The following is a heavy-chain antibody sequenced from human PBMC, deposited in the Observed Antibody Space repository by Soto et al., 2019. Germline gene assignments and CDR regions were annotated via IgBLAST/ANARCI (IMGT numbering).Heavy chain of an antibody. D-gene: IGHD1-26*01. Sequence: QVQLVQSGAEVKKPGASVNVSCKDSGYTFPRYGISWVRQAPGQGLERMVWISAYNVNTNYAQNLQGRVIMTTDTSTSTASTELRSRSSDDTDVYYYARDIGGAPGYWGQGTLVSVSS. J-gene: IGHJ4*02. V-gene: IGHV1-18*01. CDR1: GYTFPRYG. CDR3: ARDIGGAPGY. CDR2: ISAYNVNT.